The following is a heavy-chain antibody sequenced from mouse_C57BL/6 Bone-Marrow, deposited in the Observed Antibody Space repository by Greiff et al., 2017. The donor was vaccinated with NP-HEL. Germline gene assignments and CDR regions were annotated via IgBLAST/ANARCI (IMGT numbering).Heavy chain of an antibody. CDR3: TGGGQYYFDY. J-gene: IGHJ2*01. D-gene: IGHD3-3*01. Sequence: EVKLVESGGGLVQPGGSMKLSCVASGFTFSNYWMNWVRQSPEKGLEWVAQIRLKSDNYSTHYAESVKGRFTISRDDSKSSVYLQMNNLRAEDTGIYYCTGGGQYYFDYWGQGTTLTVSS. CDR2: IRLKSDNYST. V-gene: IGHV6-3*01. CDR1: GFTFSNYW.